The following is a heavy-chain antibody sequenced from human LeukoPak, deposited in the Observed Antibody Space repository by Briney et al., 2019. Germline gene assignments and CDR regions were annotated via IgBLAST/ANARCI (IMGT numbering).Heavy chain of an antibody. CDR2: IKQDGSEK. CDR1: GFTFSSYW. Sequence: GGSLRLSCAASGFTFSSYWMSWVRQAPGKGLEWVANIKQDGSEKYYVDSVKGRFTISRDNAKNSLYLQMNSLRAEDTAVYYCARPTMYYYDSSGYPNWGQGTLVTVSS. D-gene: IGHD3-22*01. V-gene: IGHV3-7*01. CDR3: ARPTMYYYDSSGYPN. J-gene: IGHJ4*02.